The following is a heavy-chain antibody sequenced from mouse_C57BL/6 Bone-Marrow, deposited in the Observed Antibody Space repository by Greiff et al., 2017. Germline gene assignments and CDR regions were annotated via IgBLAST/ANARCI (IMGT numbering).Heavy chain of an antibody. V-gene: IGHV1-72*01. CDR3: VREGLWTWFAY. CDR1: GYTFTSYW. J-gene: IGHJ3*01. Sequence: QVQLQQPGAELVKPGASVKLSCKASGYTFTSYWMHWVKQRPGRGLEWIGRIDPNSGGTKYNEKFKSKATLTVDKPSSTAYMQLSSLTSEDAAVYYCVREGLWTWFAYWGQGTLVTVSA. CDR2: IDPNSGGT. D-gene: IGHD1-1*02.